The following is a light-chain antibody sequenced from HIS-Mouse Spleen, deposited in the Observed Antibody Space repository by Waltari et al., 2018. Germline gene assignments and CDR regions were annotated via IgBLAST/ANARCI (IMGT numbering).Light chain of an antibody. CDR1: TSDVGRYYR. J-gene: IGLJ1*01. V-gene: IGLV2-18*02. CDR2: EVS. Sequence: QSALTQPPSVSGSPGQSVTISCTGTTSDVGRYYRLSWYQQPPGTAPKLMIYEVSNRPSGVPDRFSGSKSGNTASLTISGLQAEDEADYYCSSYTSSSTVFGTGTKVTVL. CDR3: SSYTSSSTV.